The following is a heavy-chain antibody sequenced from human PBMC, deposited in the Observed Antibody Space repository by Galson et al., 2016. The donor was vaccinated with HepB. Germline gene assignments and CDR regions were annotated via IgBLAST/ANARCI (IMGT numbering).Heavy chain of an antibody. Sequence: SLRLSCAASGFTFRDYSMNWVRQAPGKGLEWVSYIASNRRTIYYADSARGRSTIARDNAKNSLYLQMNSLRDEDTAVYYCARDGRRGYDMDVWGQGTTVTVSS. CDR3: ARDGRRGYDMDV. V-gene: IGHV3-48*02. J-gene: IGHJ6*02. CDR2: IASNRRTI. CDR1: GFTFRDYS.